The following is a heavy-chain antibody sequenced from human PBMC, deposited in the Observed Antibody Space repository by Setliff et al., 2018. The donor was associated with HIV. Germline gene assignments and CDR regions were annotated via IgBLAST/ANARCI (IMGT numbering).Heavy chain of an antibody. CDR3: ARGALLAVFDFDH. CDR1: GYRFTGYY. Sequence: ASVKVSCKASGYRFTGYYLHWVRQAPGQGLEWMGWLNPNSDGTNYAQMFQGRVTMTRDTSANTAYMELSRLRSDDTAVYFCARGALLAVFDFDHWGHGTLVTVSS. D-gene: IGHD3-10*01. CDR2: LNPNSDGT. V-gene: IGHV1-2*02. J-gene: IGHJ4*01.